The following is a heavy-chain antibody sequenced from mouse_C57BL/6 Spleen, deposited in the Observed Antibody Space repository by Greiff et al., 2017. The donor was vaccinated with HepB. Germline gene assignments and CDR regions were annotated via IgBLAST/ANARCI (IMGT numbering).Heavy chain of an antibody. CDR2: ISDGGSYT. D-gene: IGHD3-2*02. J-gene: IGHJ2*01. Sequence: EVKLVESGGGLVKPGGSLKLSCAASGFTFSSYAMSWVRQTPEKRLEWVATISDGGSYTYYPDNVKGRFTISRDNAKNNLYLQMSHLKSEDTAMYYCARDGGGSSGYGAFDYWGQGTTLTVSS. CDR3: ARDGGGSSGYGAFDY. V-gene: IGHV5-4*01. CDR1: GFTFSSYA.